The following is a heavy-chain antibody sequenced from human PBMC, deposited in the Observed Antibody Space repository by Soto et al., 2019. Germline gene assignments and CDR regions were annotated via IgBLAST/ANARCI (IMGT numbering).Heavy chain of an antibody. D-gene: IGHD3-22*01. Sequence: SETLSLTCTVSGGSISSGDYYWSWIRQPPGKGLEWIGYIYYSGSTYYNPSLKSRVTISVDTSKNQFSLKLSSVTAADTAVYYCARANYYDSSPWFDPWAQGTLVTVSS. CDR2: IYYSGST. V-gene: IGHV4-30-4*01. CDR3: ARANYYDSSPWFDP. J-gene: IGHJ5*02. CDR1: GGSISSGDYY.